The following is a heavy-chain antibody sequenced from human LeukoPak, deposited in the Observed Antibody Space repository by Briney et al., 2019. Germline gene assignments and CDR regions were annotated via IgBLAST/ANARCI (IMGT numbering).Heavy chain of an antibody. CDR2: IIPIFGTA. D-gene: IGHD2-15*01. CDR1: GGTFSSYA. CDR3: ASPYCCGGSCPTPKNWFDP. J-gene: IGHJ5*02. V-gene: IGHV1-69*05. Sequence: ASVKVSCKASGGTFSSYAIGWVRQAPGQGLEWMGGIIPIFGTANYAQKFQGRVTITTDESTSTAYMELSSLRSEDTAVYYCASPYCCGGSCPTPKNWFDPWGQGTLVTVSS.